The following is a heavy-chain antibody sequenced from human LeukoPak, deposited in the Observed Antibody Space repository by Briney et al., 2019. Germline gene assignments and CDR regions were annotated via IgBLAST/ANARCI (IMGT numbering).Heavy chain of an antibody. CDR1: GGSISSGSYY. D-gene: IGHD3-3*01. J-gene: IGHJ6*03. Sequence: SETLSLTCTVSGGSISSGSYYWSWIRQPAGKGLEWIGRIYTSGSTNHNPSLKSRVTISVDTSKNQFSLKLSSVTAADTAVYYCAAHYDFWSGYFRLAGYYYMDVWGKGTTVTVSS. CDR2: IYTSGST. CDR3: AAHYDFWSGYFRLAGYYYMDV. V-gene: IGHV4-61*02.